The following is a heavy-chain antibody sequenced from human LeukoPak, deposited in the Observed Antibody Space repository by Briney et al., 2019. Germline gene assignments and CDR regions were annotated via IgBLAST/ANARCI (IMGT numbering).Heavy chain of an antibody. D-gene: IGHD3-22*01. CDR1: GFTFSDYY. J-gene: IGHJ4*02. CDR2: ISSSGSTI. CDR3: ARDATPNYYDSSGYYLHY. V-gene: IGHV3-11*01. Sequence: PGGSLRLSCAASGFTFSDYYMSWIRQAPGKGLEWVSYISSSGSTIYYADPVKGRFTISRDNAKNSLYLQMNSLRAEDTAVYSCARDATPNYYDSSGYYLHYWGQGTLVSVSS.